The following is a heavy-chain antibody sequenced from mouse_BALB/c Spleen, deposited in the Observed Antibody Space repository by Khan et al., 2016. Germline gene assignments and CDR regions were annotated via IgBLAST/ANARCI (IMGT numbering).Heavy chain of an antibody. V-gene: IGHV2-9*02. D-gene: IGHD2-2*01. J-gene: IGHJ4*01. CDR3: ARGNYYGYDEAMDY. CDR1: EFSLTSYG. Sequence: QVQLKQSGPGLVAPSQSLSITCTVSEFSLTSYGVHWVRQPPGKGLEWLGVIWAGGSTNYNSALMSRLSISQDNSKRQVFLKMNSLQTDDTAMYYCARGNYYGYDEAMDYWGQGTSVPVSS. CDR2: IWAGGST.